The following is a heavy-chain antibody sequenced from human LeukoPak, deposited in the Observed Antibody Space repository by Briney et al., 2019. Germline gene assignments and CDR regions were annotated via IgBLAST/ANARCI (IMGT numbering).Heavy chain of an antibody. D-gene: IGHD3-10*01. Sequence: GASVKVSCKASGYTFTNYDINWVRQATGQGLEWMGYLNPGSGNTVYAQKFQGRVTMTSDTSISTAYMELSSLRSDDTAIYYCARELRRDDYWGQGALVTVSS. CDR3: ARELRRDDY. CDR2: LNPGSGNT. J-gene: IGHJ4*02. V-gene: IGHV1-8*02. CDR1: GYTFTNYD.